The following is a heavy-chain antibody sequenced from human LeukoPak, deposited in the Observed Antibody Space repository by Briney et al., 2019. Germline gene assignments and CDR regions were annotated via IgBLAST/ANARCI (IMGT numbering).Heavy chain of an antibody. CDR3: ARDQGVDTIPRVYFDH. D-gene: IGHD5-18*01. V-gene: IGHV3-23*01. J-gene: IGHJ4*02. Sequence: GGSLRLSCAASGFTFNNYALTWVRQTPGKGLECVSAISGDGVSPYYADSVRGRFTISRDNSKNTLYLQLNSLRAEDTAVYYCARDQGVDTIPRVYFDHWGQGTLVTVSS. CDR1: GFTFNNYA. CDR2: ISGDGVSP.